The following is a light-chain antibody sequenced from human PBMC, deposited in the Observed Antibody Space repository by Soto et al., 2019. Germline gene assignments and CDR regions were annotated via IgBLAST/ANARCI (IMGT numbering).Light chain of an antibody. Sequence: EIVLTQSPATLSLSAGERATLSCRASQSVDSYLTWYQQKPGKAPRLLIYDVSKRDTGIPVRFSGSGSGTDFTLTISSLEPEDVAIYYCQQRRNWPLTFGGGTKVEIK. J-gene: IGKJ4*01. CDR2: DVS. CDR1: QSVDSY. CDR3: QQRRNWPLT. V-gene: IGKV3-11*01.